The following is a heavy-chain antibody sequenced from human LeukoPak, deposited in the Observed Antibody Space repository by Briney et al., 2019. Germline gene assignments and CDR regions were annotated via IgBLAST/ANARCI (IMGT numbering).Heavy chain of an antibody. D-gene: IGHD3-22*01. CDR3: ARSISDSSGYYYPDY. CDR2: IDWGDDK. J-gene: IGHJ4*02. CDR1: GFSLSTSGMC. V-gene: IGHV2-70*11. Sequence: SGPALVKPTQTLTLTCTFSGFSLSTSGMCVSWIRQPPGKALEWLARIDWGDDKYYSTSLKTRLTISKDTSKNQVVLTMTNMDPVDTATYYCARSISDSSGYYYPDYWGQGTLVTVSS.